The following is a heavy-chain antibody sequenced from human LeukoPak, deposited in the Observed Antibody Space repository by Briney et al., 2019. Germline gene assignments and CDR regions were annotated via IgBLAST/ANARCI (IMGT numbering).Heavy chain of an antibody. Sequence: GGSLRLSCAASGFTFSSYGMHWVRQAPGKGLEWVAFIRYDGSNKYYADSVKGRFTISRDNSKNTLYLQMNSLRAEDTAVYYCAKDQYDYGDYYAPFDYWGQGTLVTVSS. J-gene: IGHJ4*02. V-gene: IGHV3-30*02. D-gene: IGHD4-17*01. CDR3: AKDQYDYGDYYAPFDY. CDR1: GFTFSSYG. CDR2: IRYDGSNK.